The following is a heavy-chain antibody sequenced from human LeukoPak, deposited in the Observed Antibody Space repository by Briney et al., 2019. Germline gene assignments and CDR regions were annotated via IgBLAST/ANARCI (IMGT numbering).Heavy chain of an antibody. Sequence: PGGSLRLSCAASGFTLSSYAMSWVRQAPGKGLEWVSAISGSGGSTYYADSVKGRFTISRDNSKNTLYLQMNSLRAEDTAVYYCAKVLAGSQRTDYWGQGTLVTVSS. CDR2: ISGSGGST. V-gene: IGHV3-23*01. CDR3: AKVLAGSQRTDY. J-gene: IGHJ4*02. D-gene: IGHD1-1*01. CDR1: GFTLSSYA.